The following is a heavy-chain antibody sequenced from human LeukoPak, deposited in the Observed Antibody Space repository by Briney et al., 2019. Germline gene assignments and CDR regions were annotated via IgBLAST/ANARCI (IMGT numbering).Heavy chain of an antibody. V-gene: IGHV3-23*01. CDR1: GFTFSSYA. CDR2: ITDSGGST. J-gene: IGHJ4*02. CDR3: ARGVEPLAANTLAY. D-gene: IGHD1-14*01. Sequence: GGSLRLSCAASGFTFSSYAMSWVRQAPGEGLEWVSAITDSGGSTYYSDSVKGRFTISRDNSKNTLYLQMNTLRAEDTAIYYCARGVEPLAANTLAYWGQGTPVTVSS.